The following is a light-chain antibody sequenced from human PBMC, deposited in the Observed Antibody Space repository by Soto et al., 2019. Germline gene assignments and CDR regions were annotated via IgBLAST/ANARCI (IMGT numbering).Light chain of an antibody. V-gene: IGLV2-14*02. CDR2: EGF. J-gene: IGLJ1*01. Sequence: QSVLTQPASVSGSPAQSITISCTGSSSDVGGSGLVSWYQFHPGKAPKLLIFEGFKRPSGVSNRFSGSKSGNTASLTISGRQAEDEADYYCSSYTSSSTLDVFGTGTKLTVL. CDR3: SSYTSSSTLDV. CDR1: SSDVGGSGL.